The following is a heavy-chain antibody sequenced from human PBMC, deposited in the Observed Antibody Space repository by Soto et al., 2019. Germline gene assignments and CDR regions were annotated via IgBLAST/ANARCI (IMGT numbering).Heavy chain of an antibody. CDR2: ISAYNGNT. D-gene: IGHD4-17*01. CDR1: GYTFTSYG. CDR3: ARVLPDGYGGHGGVDY. J-gene: IGHJ4*02. Sequence: ASVKVSCKASGYTFTSYGISWVRQAPGQGLEWMGWISAYNGNTNYAQKLQGRVTMTTDTSTSTAYMELRSLRSDDTAVYYCARVLPDGYGGHGGVDYWGQGTLVTVSS. V-gene: IGHV1-18*04.